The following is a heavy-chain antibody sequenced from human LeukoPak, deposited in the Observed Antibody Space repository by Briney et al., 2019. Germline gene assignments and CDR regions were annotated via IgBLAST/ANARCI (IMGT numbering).Heavy chain of an antibody. CDR2: INPNSGGT. J-gene: IGHJ4*02. V-gene: IGHV1-2*02. D-gene: IGHD2-15*01. CDR1: GYTFTGYY. Sequence: ASVKVSCKASGYTFTGYYMHWVRQAPGQGLKWMGWINPNSGGTNYAQKFQGRVTMTRDTSISTAYMELSRLRSDDTAVYYCAALGYCSGGSCYLNFDYWGQGTLVTVSS. CDR3: AALGYCSGGSCYLNFDY.